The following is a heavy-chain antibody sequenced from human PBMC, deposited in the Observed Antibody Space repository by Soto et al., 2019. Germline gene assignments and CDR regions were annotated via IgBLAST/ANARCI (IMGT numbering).Heavy chain of an antibody. CDR2: IYYSGST. D-gene: IGHD5-18*01. Sequence: SETLSLTCGVSGGSFSGYYWSWIRQPPGKGLEWIGYIYYSGSTNYNPSLTSRVTISVDTSKNQFSLKLSSVTAADTAVYYCARHRYSYGVYYFDYWGQGTLVTVSS. J-gene: IGHJ4*02. CDR3: ARHRYSYGVYYFDY. V-gene: IGHV4-59*08. CDR1: GGSFSGYY.